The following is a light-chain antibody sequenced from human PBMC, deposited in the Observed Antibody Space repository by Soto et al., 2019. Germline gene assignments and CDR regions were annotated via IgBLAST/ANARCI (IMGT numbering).Light chain of an antibody. J-gene: IGLJ2*01. CDR2: VGTGGIVG. V-gene: IGLV9-49*01. CDR1: RGSIKYK. CDR3: GADHGSGSNFVVV. Sequence: QPVLTQPPSASASLGASVTLTCTLSRGSIKYKVDWYQQRPGKGPRFVMRVGTGGIVGSKGDGIPDRFSVLGSGLNRYLTINNIQEEDESDYHCGADHGSGSNFVVVFGGVTKLTVL.